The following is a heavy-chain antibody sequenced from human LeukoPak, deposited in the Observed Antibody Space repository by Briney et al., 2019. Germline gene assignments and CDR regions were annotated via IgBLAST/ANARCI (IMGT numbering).Heavy chain of an antibody. D-gene: IGHD3-3*01. J-gene: IGHJ4*02. CDR1: GFTFSSYA. CDR2: ISGSGGST. Sequence: GGSLRLSCAASGFTFSSYAMSWVRQAPGKGLEWVSAISGSGGSTYYADSVKGRFTTSRDNSKNTLYLQMNSLRAEDTAVYYCAKDGRITIFGVVTKEFDYWGQGTLVTVSS. V-gene: IGHV3-23*01. CDR3: AKDGRITIFGVVTKEFDY.